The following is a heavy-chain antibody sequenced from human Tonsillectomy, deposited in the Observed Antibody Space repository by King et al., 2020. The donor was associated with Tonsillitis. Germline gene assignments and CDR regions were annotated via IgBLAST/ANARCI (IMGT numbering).Heavy chain of an antibody. D-gene: IGHD3-22*01. CDR3: TRGVSSGYPLYFDF. CDR2: IRSKRYGGTT. V-gene: IGHV3-49*03. Sequence: DVQLVESGGDLVQPGRSLRLSCLVSGFSLDDYAMGWFCQAPGKGLEWVGFIRSKRYGGTTKYAASVKGRFTISTDDPKSIAYLQMNSLKTEDTAVYYCTRGVSSGYPLYFDFWGQGTLVTVSS. CDR1: GFSLDDYA. J-gene: IGHJ4*02.